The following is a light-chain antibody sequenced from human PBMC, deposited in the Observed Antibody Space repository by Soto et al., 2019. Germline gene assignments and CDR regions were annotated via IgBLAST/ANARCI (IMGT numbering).Light chain of an antibody. J-gene: IGKJ2*01. V-gene: IGKV1-39*01. CDR3: QQSYSTPNT. CDR2: AAS. Sequence: DIQMTQSPSSLSASVGDRVTITCRESQSISSYLNWYQQKPGKAPKLLIYAASSLQSGVPSRFSGSGSGTDFTITISSLQPEDFATYYCQQSYSTPNTFGQGTKLEIK. CDR1: QSISSY.